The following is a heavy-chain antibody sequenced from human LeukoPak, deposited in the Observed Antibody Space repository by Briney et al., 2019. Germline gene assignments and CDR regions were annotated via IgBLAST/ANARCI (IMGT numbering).Heavy chain of an antibody. V-gene: IGHV1-46*01. CDR3: ARFGTMITFGGVIAYRLPGGFDY. J-gene: IGHJ4*02. CDR2: INPSGGST. D-gene: IGHD3-16*02. Sequence: GASVTVSCKASGYTFTSYYMHWVRQAPGQGLEWMGIINPSGGSTSYAQKFQGRVTMTRDTSTSTVYIELSSLRSEDTAVYYCARFGTMITFGGVIAYRLPGGFDYWGQGTLVTVSS. CDR1: GYTFTSYY.